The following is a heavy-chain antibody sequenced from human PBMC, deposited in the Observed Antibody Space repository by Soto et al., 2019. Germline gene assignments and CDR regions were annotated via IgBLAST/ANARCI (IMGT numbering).Heavy chain of an antibody. V-gene: IGHV5-51*01. Sequence: GESLKISCKGSGYSFTSYWIGWVRQMPGKGLEWMGIIYPGDSDTRYSPSFQGQVTISADKSISTAYLQWSSLKASDTAMYYCARQDRCYSSGPNYLNWFDPWGQGTLVTVSS. CDR2: IYPGDSDT. CDR3: ARQDRCYSSGPNYLNWFDP. CDR1: GYSFTSYW. J-gene: IGHJ5*02. D-gene: IGHD6-19*01.